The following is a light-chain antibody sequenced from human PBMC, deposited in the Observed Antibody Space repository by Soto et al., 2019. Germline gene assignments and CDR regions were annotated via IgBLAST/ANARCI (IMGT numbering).Light chain of an antibody. Sequence: EIVMTQSPATLSVSPGERVTLSCRASQSLSNNLAWYQQKPGQAPRLLIYGASSRAAGIPGKCSGSASGTGFTLTISSLQSEDFAVYYCQQYNNGPRGLTFGGGTKVEIK. CDR2: GAS. CDR1: QSLSNN. CDR3: QQYNNGPRGLT. J-gene: IGKJ4*01. V-gene: IGKV3-15*01.